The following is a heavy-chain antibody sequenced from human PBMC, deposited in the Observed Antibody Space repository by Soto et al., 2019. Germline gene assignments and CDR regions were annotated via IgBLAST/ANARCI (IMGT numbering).Heavy chain of an antibody. D-gene: IGHD4-17*01. CDR3: ARVKGGDYVDHWYFDL. Sequence: QVQLVQSGAEVKKPGSSVKVSCKASGGTFSSYAISWVRQAPGQGLEWMGGIIPIFGTANYAQKFQGRVTITADESTSTAYMELSRLRSEDTAVYYCARVKGGDYVDHWYFDLWGRGTLVTVSS. CDR2: IIPIFGTA. CDR1: GGTFSSYA. J-gene: IGHJ2*01. V-gene: IGHV1-69*01.